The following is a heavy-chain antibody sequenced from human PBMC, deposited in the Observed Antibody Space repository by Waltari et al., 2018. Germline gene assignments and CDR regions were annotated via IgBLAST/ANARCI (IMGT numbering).Heavy chain of an antibody. CDR2: ISSGSTYI. Sequence: EVQLVESGGGLVKPGGSLRLSCEASGFTSSDPSMNWVRQAPGKGLEWVSSISSGSTYIFYSDLVKGRFFISRDNANNSLYLQMNSLTAEDTAVYYCARANSRHTQEYHGMDVWGQGTTITVSS. J-gene: IGHJ6*02. D-gene: IGHD6-6*01. V-gene: IGHV3-21*02. CDR3: ARANSRHTQEYHGMDV. CDR1: GFTSSDPS.